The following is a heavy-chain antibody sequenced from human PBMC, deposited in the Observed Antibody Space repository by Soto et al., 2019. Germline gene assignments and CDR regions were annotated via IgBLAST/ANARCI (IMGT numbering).Heavy chain of an antibody. D-gene: IGHD2-15*01. V-gene: IGHV3-23*01. CDR2: ISGSGGST. CDR3: AKVGTDVVVVAATNFDY. Sequence: EVQLLESGGGSVQPGGSLRLSCAASGFTFSSYAMSWVRQAPGKGLEWVSAISGSGGSTYYADSVKGRFTISRDNSKNTLYLQMNSLRAEDTAVYYCAKVGTDVVVVAATNFDYWGQGTLVTVSS. CDR1: GFTFSSYA. J-gene: IGHJ4*02.